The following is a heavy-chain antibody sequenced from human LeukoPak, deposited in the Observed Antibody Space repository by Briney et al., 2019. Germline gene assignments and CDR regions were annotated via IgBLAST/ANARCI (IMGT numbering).Heavy chain of an antibody. V-gene: IGHV1-46*01. CDR1: GYTFTSYY. CDR2: IDPSGGST. J-gene: IGHJ6*02. Sequence: ASVKVSCKASGYTFTSYYMHWVRQAPGQGLEWMGIIDPSGGSTSYAQKFQGRVTMTRDTSTSTVYMELSSLRSEDTAVYYCARDSPGMATYYYYGMDVWGQGTTVTVSS. CDR3: ARDSPGMATYYYYGMDV. D-gene: IGHD1-1*01.